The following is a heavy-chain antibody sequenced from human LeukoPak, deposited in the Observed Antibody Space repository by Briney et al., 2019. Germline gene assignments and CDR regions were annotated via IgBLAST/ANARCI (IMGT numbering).Heavy chain of an antibody. CDR1: GYTFTDYY. J-gene: IGHJ4*02. CDR3: ARDANYYGSGRYLDY. V-gene: IGHV1-2*02. D-gene: IGHD3-10*01. CDR2: INPNSGGT. Sequence: GASVKVSCKASGYTFTDYYIHWVRHAPGQGLEWMGWINPNSGGTNYAQKFQGRVTMTRDTSMSTAYMELSRLRSDDTAVYYCARDANYYGSGRYLDYWGQGTLVTVSS.